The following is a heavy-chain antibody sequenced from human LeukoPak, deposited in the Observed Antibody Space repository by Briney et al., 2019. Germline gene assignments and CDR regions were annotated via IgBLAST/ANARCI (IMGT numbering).Heavy chain of an antibody. CDR1: GFTFDDYA. CDR3: AISYCSSTSCYPTNGMDV. Sequence: GGSLRLSCAASGFTFDDYAMHWVRHAPGKGLEWVSGISWNSGSIGYADSVKGRFTISRDNAKNSLYLQMNSLRAEDTALYYRAISYCSSTSCYPTNGMDVWGQGTTVTVSS. V-gene: IGHV3-9*01. CDR2: ISWNSGSI. J-gene: IGHJ6*02. D-gene: IGHD2-2*01.